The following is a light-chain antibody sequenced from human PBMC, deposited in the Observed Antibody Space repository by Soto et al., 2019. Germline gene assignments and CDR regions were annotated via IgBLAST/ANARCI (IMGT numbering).Light chain of an antibody. CDR3: MQSTHSPWA. CDR1: QSLVHRDGNTY. CDR2: KIS. V-gene: IGKV2-24*01. Sequence: DVVMTQTPLSSPVTLGQSASISCRSSQSLVHRDGNTYLSWLHQRPGQPPRLLIYKISHRFSGVPDRFSGSGAGTDCTLRITMVEAEDVGVYYCMQSTHSPWAFGQGTKVEIK. J-gene: IGKJ1*01.